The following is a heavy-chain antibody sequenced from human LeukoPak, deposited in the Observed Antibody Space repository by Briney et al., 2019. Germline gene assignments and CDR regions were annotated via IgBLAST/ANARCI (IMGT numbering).Heavy chain of an antibody. CDR2: ISGSGGST. V-gene: IGHV3-23*01. J-gene: IGHJ4*02. CDR3: AKSRSGYDIRYYFDY. CDR1: GFTFSDYD. Sequence: GGSLRLSCAASGFTFSDYDMHRVRQATGKGLEWVSAISGSGGSTYYADSVKGRFTISRDNSKNTLYLQMNSLRAEDTAVYYCAKSRSGYDIRYYFDYWGQGTLVTVSS. D-gene: IGHD5-12*01.